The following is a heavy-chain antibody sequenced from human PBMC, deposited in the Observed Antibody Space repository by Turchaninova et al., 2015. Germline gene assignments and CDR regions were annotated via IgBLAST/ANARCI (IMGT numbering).Heavy chain of an antibody. D-gene: IGHD5-18*01. J-gene: IGHJ4*02. CDR3: AHIVRGYSYGLGD. CDR1: GFSLSTSGVG. V-gene: IGHV2-5*02. CDR2: LSLVDDQ. Sequence: QITLKESGPTLVKPTQTLTLTCTFSGFSLSTSGVGVGWIRQPPGKALEWLALLSLVDDQRQRPSLQLSRHLSKDTPKNQVVLTMANMDPLDTATYYCAHIVRGYSYGLGDWGQGTLVTVSS.